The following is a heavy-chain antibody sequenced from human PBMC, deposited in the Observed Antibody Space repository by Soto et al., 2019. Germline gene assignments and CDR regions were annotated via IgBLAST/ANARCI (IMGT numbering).Heavy chain of an antibody. CDR3: VREGSGWNSRGSFDF. CDR2: ISGSGGSA. J-gene: IGHJ3*01. Sequence: GGSLRLSCAASGFTFSSYAMNWVRQAPGKGLECVSVISGSGGSAYYADSVQGRFTISRDNSKNTLYMQMNSLRDEDTAIYYCVREGSGWNSRGSFDFWGRGTMVTVSS. CDR1: GFTFSSYA. D-gene: IGHD6-19*01. V-gene: IGHV3-23*01.